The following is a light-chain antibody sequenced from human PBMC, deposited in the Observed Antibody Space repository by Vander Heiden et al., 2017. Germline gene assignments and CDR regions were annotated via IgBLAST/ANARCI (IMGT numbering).Light chain of an antibody. CDR3: ASWDDSLNGWV. J-gene: IGLJ3*02. V-gene: IGLV1-44*01. Sequence: IISCSGSSSNIGRNTVNWYQQLPGTAPKLLIYSNNQRPSGVPDRVSGSKSGTSASLAISGLQSEDEADYYCASWDDSLNGWVFGGGTKLTVL. CDR1: SSNIGRNT. CDR2: SNN.